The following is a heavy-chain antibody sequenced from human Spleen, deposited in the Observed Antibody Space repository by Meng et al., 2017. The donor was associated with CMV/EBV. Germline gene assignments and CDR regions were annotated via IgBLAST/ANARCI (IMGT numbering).Heavy chain of an antibody. J-gene: IGHJ4*02. CDR2: ISSSGSTL. Sequence: GGSLRLSCAASGFTFSSYSMNWVRQAPGKGLEWISYISSSGSTLYYADSVKGRFTISRDNSKNTLYLQMNSLRAEDTAVYYCAKDRRYYDSSGYYFDYWGQGTLVTVSS. CDR3: AKDRRYYDSSGYYFDY. CDR1: GFTFSSYS. D-gene: IGHD3-22*01. V-gene: IGHV3-48*01.